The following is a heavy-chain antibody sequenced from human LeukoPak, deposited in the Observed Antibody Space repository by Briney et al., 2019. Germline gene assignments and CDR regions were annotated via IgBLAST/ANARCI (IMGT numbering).Heavy chain of an antibody. Sequence: GASVKVSCKASGYTFTSYGISWVRQAPGQGLEWMGWISAYNGNTNYAQKLQGRVTMTTDTSTSTAYMELRSLRSDDTAVYYCARRLRSDSGRHDPFDIWGQGTFVTVSS. J-gene: IGHJ3*02. CDR1: GYTFTSYG. V-gene: IGHV1-18*01. CDR2: ISAYNGNT. D-gene: IGHD3-10*01. CDR3: ARRLRSDSGRHDPFDI.